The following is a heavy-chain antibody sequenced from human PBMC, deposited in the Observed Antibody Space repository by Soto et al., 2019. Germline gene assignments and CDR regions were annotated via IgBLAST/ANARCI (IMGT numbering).Heavy chain of an antibody. CDR1: CGSISSGGYY. V-gene: IGHV4-31*02. CDR3: ARMNVVRGVIYYYGMGV. CDR2: IYHSGST. Sequence: QVQLQESGPGLVKPSQTLSLTLTVSCGSISSGGYYWNWIRQHPGQGLEGIGYIYHSGSTYYNPSLKSRITISVDTSKNQFSLKLSAVTAADTAVYYCARMNVVRGVIYYYGMGVWGQGTTVTVSS. D-gene: IGHD3-10*01. J-gene: IGHJ6*01.